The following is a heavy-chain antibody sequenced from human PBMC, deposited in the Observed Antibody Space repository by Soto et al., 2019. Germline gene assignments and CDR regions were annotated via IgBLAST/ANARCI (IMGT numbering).Heavy chain of an antibody. V-gene: IGHV3-33*01. CDR2: IWYDGSNK. D-gene: IGHD1-26*01. CDR1: GFTFSSYG. CDR3: ARELGVGATRYVVFQH. Sequence: ESGGGVVQPGRSLRLSCAASGFTFSSYGMHWVRQAPGKGLEWVAVIWYDGSNKYYADSVKGRFTISRDNSKNTLYLQMNSLRAEDTAVYYCARELGVGATRYVVFQHWGQGTLVTVSS. J-gene: IGHJ1*01.